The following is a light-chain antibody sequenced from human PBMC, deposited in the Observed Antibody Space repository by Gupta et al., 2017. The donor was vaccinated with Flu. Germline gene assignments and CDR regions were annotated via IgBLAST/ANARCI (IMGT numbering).Light chain of an antibody. CDR2: KAS. CDR1: QSISSW. Sequence: DIQMTQSPSTLSASEGDRVTITCRASQSISSWLAWYQHKPGRAPKLLIYKASTLKTGVPSRFSGSGSGTEFTLTISSLQPDDFATYYCQHYTTSSPYAFGQGTKLEIK. V-gene: IGKV1-5*03. CDR3: QHYTTSSPYA. J-gene: IGKJ2*01.